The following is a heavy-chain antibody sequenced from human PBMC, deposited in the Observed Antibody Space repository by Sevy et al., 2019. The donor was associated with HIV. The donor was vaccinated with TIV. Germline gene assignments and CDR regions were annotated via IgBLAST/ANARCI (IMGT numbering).Heavy chain of an antibody. CDR3: AKDVVGGYYDSSGYSDH. D-gene: IGHD3-22*01. V-gene: IGHV3-23*01. CDR2: INSGGGST. CDR1: GFTFTEFV. Sequence: GGALRLSCAASGFTFTEFVMSWVRQSPGKGLEWVSTINSGGGSTYYADSVKGRFTISRDNSQNTLDLQMNSLRAEDTAVYYCAKDVVGGYYDSSGYSDHWGQGTLVTVSS. J-gene: IGHJ4*02.